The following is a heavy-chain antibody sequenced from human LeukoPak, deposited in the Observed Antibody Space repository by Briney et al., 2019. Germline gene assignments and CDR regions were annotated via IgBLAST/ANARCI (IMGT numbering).Heavy chain of an antibody. J-gene: IGHJ3*02. CDR1: GFTFTGYY. D-gene: IGHD3-10*01. CDR3: ARDARGAFDI. V-gene: IGHV3-11*01. Sequence: GGSLRLSCTASGFTFTGYYVSWIRQAPGKGLEWLSYIGPSGTTIIYAGSVKGRFTISRDNAKNSLYLQMNSLRAEDTAMYHCARDARGAFDIWAKGQWSASLQ. CDR2: IGPSGTTI.